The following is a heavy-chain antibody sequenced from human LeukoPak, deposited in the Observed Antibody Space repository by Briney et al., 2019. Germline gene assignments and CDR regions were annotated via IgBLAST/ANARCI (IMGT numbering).Heavy chain of an antibody. CDR2: IYSGGST. CDR3: ARVSSTGYYYYGMDV. Sequence: GGSLRLSCAASGFTVSSNYMSWVRQAPGKGLGWVSVIYSGGSTYYADSVKGRFTISRDNSKNTLYLQMNSLRAEDTAVYYCARVSSTGYYYYGMDVWGQGTTVTVSS. CDR1: GFTVSSNY. D-gene: IGHD2-15*01. J-gene: IGHJ6*02. V-gene: IGHV3-53*01.